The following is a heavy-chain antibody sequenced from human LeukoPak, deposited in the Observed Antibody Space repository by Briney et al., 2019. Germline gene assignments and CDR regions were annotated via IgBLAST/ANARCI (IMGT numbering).Heavy chain of an antibody. Sequence: SETLSLTCAVYGGSFSGYYWNWIRQPPGKGLEWIGEINHSGSTNYNPSLKSRVTISVDTSKNQFSLKLSSVTAADTAVYYCARGKAPTYYYGSGSSRPFDYWGQGTLVTVSS. CDR2: INHSGST. V-gene: IGHV4-34*01. J-gene: IGHJ4*02. CDR3: ARGKAPTYYYGSGSSRPFDY. CDR1: GGSFSGYY. D-gene: IGHD3-10*01.